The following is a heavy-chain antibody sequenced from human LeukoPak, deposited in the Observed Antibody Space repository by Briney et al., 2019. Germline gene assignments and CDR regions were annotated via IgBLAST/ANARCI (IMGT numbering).Heavy chain of an antibody. J-gene: IGHJ6*02. CDR3: ARGGGYSYDYGMDV. CDR1: GYTFTIYD. D-gene: IGHD5-18*01. CDR2: MNPNSGNT. V-gene: IGHV1-8*01. Sequence: VASVRVSCKASGYTFTIYDINWVRQATGQGLEWMGWMNPNSGNTGYAQKFQGRVTITRNTSISTAYMELSSLRSEDPAVYYCARGGGYSYDYGMDVWGQGTTVTVSS.